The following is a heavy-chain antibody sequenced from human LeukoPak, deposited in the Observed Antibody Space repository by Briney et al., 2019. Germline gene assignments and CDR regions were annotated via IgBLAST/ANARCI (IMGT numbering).Heavy chain of an antibody. Sequence: GGSLRLSCAASGFTFSSYSMNWVRQAPGRGLEWVSSISSSSSYIYYADSVKGRFTISRDNAKNSLYLQMNSLRAEDTAVYYCAISRDGYNCPFDYRGQGTLVTVSS. J-gene: IGHJ4*02. CDR1: GFTFSSYS. D-gene: IGHD5-24*01. V-gene: IGHV3-21*01. CDR3: AISRDGYNCPFDY. CDR2: ISSSSSYI.